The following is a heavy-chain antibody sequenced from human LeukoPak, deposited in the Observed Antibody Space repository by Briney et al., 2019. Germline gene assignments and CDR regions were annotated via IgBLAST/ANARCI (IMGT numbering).Heavy chain of an antibody. D-gene: IGHD4-17*01. V-gene: IGHV1-2*02. Sequence: ASVRVSCKASGYTFTGYYLHWVRQAPGQGLEGMGWINANSGGTNYAQKFQGRVTMTRDTSISTVYMELSRLTSDDTAVYYCARDDYGGYYPWGQGTLVTVSS. J-gene: IGHJ5*02. CDR2: INANSGGT. CDR1: GYTFTGYY. CDR3: ARDDYGGYYP.